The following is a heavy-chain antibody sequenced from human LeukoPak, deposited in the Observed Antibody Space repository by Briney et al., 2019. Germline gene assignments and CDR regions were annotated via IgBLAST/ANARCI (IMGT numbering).Heavy chain of an antibody. CDR1: GSTVTTTY. CDR2: IYSGGTT. V-gene: IGHV3-66*01. D-gene: IGHD1-26*01. Sequence: GGSLRLSCAASGSTVTTTYMNWVRQAPGKGLEWVSVIYSGGTTYYADSVKGRFTISRDKPKNTLYLQMNSLRADDTAVYYCACGIVGVANIDYWGQGTLVTVSS. CDR3: ACGIVGVANIDY. J-gene: IGHJ4*02.